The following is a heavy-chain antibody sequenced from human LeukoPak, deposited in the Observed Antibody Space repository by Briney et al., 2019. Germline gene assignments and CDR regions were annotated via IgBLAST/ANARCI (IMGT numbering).Heavy chain of an antibody. V-gene: IGHV3-7*01. CDR2: IKNDGSEK. CDR1: GFSFSSNW. J-gene: IGHJ6*02. CDR3: ARPKLGTYYAMDV. D-gene: IGHD3-10*01. Sequence: GGSLRLSCAVSGFSFSSNWMGWVRQAPGKGLEWVANIKNDGSEKYYVDSVKGRLTVSRDNGKNSLFLQMNSLKAEDTAVYYCARPKLGTYYAMDVWGQGTTVTVSS.